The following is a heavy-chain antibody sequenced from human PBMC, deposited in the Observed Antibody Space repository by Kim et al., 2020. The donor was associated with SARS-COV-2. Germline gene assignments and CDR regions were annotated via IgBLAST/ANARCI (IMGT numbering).Heavy chain of an antibody. CDR3: ARAIYKTIVVVPAAIRD. J-gene: IGHJ4*02. CDR1: GFTFSSYA. D-gene: IGHD2-2*02. CDR2: ISYDGSNK. V-gene: IGHV3-30-3*01. Sequence: GGSLRLSCAASGFTFSSYAMHWVRQAPGKGLEWVAVISYDGSNKYYADSVKGRFTISRDNSKNTLYLQMNNLRAEDTTVYYCARAIYKTIVVVPAAIRDWGQGTLVTVSS.